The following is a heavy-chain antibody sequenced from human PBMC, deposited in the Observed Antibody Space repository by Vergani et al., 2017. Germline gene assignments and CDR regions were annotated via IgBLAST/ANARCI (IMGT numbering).Heavy chain of an antibody. CDR2: IYSSGNT. D-gene: IGHD1-1*01. V-gene: IGHV4-4*07. CDR3: TRGFFWNAPRWAATARDI. CDR1: GGSITNYY. Sequence: QVQLQESGPGLVKPSETLSLTCSVSGGSITNYYWSWIRQPAGKGLEWIGRIYSSGNTNYNPSLQSRLTMSIDTSNNQFSLKLSSVTAAATAVYYCTRGFFWNAPRWAATARDIWGQGTMVTVSS. J-gene: IGHJ3*02.